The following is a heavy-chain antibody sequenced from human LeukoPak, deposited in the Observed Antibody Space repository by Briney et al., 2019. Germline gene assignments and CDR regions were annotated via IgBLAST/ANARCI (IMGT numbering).Heavy chain of an antibody. Sequence: KPSETLSLTCTVYGGSFSGYYWSWIRQPPGKGLEWIGEINHSGSTNYNPSLKSRVTISVDTSKNQFSLKLSSVTAADTAVYYCARWDDILTGYEWGQGTLVTVSS. V-gene: IGHV4-34*01. CDR3: ARWDDILTGYE. D-gene: IGHD3-9*01. J-gene: IGHJ4*02. CDR2: INHSGST. CDR1: GGSFSGYY.